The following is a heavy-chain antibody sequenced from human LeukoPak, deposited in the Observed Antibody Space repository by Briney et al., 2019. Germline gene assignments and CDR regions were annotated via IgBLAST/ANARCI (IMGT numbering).Heavy chain of an antibody. CDR2: ISAYNGNT. D-gene: IGHD6-6*01. Sequence: ASVKVSCKASGYTFTSYGISWVRQAPGQGLEWMGWISAYNGNTNYAQKLQGRVTMTTATSTSTAYMELRSLRSDDTAVYYCARESRYSSSHYYYYYMDVWGKGTTVTVSS. J-gene: IGHJ6*03. CDR1: GYTFTSYG. CDR3: ARESRYSSSHYYYYYMDV. V-gene: IGHV1-18*01.